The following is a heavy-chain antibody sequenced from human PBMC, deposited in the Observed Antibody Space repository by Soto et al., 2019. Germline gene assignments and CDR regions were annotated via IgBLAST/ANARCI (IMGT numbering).Heavy chain of an antibody. J-gene: IGHJ4*02. D-gene: IGHD3-3*01. CDR2: IYYSGST. Sequence: SETLSLTCTVSGGSISSYYWSWIRQPPGKGLEWIGYIYYSGSTNYNPSLKSRVTISVDTSKNQFSLKLSSVTAADTAVYYCARTYYDFWSGFDSWGQGTLVTVSS. V-gene: IGHV4-59*01. CDR3: ARTYYDFWSGFDS. CDR1: GGSISSYY.